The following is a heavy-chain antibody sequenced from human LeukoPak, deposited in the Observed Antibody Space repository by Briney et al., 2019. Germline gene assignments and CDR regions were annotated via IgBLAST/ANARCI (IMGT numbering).Heavy chain of an antibody. CDR1: GYTLTELS. J-gene: IGHJ4*02. Sequence: ASVKVSCKVSGYTLTELSMHWVRQAPGKGLEWMGGFDPEDGETIYAQKFQGRVTMTEDTSTDTAYMELSSLRSEDTAVHYCATGGLRYYDSSGYYPFDYWGQGTLVTVSS. CDR3: ATGGLRYYDSSGYYPFDY. CDR2: FDPEDGET. V-gene: IGHV1-24*01. D-gene: IGHD3-22*01.